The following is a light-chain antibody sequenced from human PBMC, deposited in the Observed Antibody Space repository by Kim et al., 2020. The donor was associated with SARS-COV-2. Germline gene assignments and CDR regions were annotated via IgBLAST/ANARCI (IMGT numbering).Light chain of an antibody. CDR1: QSVSSF. Sequence: EIVLTQSPATLSLSPGERATLSCRASQSVSSFLAWYQKKPGQSPSLLIYDASNRATGIPARFSGSGSGTDFTLTISSLEPEGFAVYYCQQRRDWPLTFGQGTKVDIK. CDR3: QQRRDWPLT. V-gene: IGKV3-11*01. CDR2: DAS. J-gene: IGKJ1*01.